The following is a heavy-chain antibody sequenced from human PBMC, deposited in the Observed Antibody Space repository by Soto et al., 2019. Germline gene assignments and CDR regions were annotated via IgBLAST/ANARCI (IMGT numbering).Heavy chain of an antibody. J-gene: IGHJ6*02. CDR3: ARAHSGYDPLGMDV. CDR2: ISDTGSG. CDR1: GGSVISGSYY. V-gene: IGHV4-61*01. D-gene: IGHD5-12*01. Sequence: QVQLQESGPGLVKPSETLSLTCTVSGGSVISGSYYWSWIRQPPGKGLEWVGCISDTGSGDYNPSLKSRVTISVHTSKRQFSLRLNSVTXXXTAVYYCARAHSGYDPLGMDVWGQGTTVTVSS.